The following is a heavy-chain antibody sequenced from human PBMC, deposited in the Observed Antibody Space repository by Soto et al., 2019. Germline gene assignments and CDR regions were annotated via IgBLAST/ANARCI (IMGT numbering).Heavy chain of an antibody. CDR3: ARPNGGYYGSGSSKPYYYYYGMDV. D-gene: IGHD3-10*01. CDR1: GYSFTSYW. V-gene: IGHV5-51*01. Sequence: GESLKISCKGSGYSFTSYWIGWVRQMPGKGLEWMGIIYPGDSDTRYSPSFQGQVTISADKSISTAYLQWSSLKASDTAMYYCARPNGGYYGSGSSKPYYYYYGMDVWGQGATVTVSS. J-gene: IGHJ6*02. CDR2: IYPGDSDT.